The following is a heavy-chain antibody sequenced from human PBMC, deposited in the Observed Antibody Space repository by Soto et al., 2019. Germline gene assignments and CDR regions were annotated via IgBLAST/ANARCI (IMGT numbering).Heavy chain of an antibody. CDR3: ARHHGPTTSENWFDP. D-gene: IGHD5-12*01. CDR2: ISTYSGDT. J-gene: IGHJ5*02. Sequence: QVHLVQSGVEVKTPGASVKVSCQASGYTFFTYDISWVRQAPGQGLEWMGWISTYSGDTKYAQKFQGRVTMTTDTSTTTAYLELRSLRSDDTAVYYCARHHGPTTSENWFDPWGQGTXXXXS. CDR1: GYTFFTYD. V-gene: IGHV1-18*01.